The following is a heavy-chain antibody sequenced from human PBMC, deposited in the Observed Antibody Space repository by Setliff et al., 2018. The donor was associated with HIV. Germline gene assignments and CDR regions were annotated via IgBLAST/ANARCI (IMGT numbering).Heavy chain of an antibody. D-gene: IGHD5-18*01. V-gene: IGHV4-34*01. Sequence: PSETLSLTCAVYGGSFSGYYWSWIRQPPGKGLEWIGDINPSGITHYNPPLKSRVTMSADTSKNQFSLKLSSTTAADTAVYYCARERGGGDTIMGDFDHWGQGTLVTVSS. CDR3: ARERGGGDTIMGDFDH. J-gene: IGHJ4*02. CDR2: INPSGIT. CDR1: GGSFSGYY.